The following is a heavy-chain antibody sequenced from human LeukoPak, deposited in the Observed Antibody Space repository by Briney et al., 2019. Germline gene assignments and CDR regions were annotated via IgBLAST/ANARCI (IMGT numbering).Heavy chain of an antibody. CDR1: GGSISSYY. J-gene: IGHJ3*02. V-gene: IGHV4-4*07. Sequence: SETLSLTCTVSGGSISSYYWSWIRQPAGKGLEWIGRIYTSGSTNYNPSLKSRVTMSVDTSKNQFSLKLSSVTAADTAVYYCARVWITMVRGATHDASHIWGQGTMVTVSS. CDR3: ARVWITMVRGATHDASHI. D-gene: IGHD3-10*01. CDR2: IYTSGST.